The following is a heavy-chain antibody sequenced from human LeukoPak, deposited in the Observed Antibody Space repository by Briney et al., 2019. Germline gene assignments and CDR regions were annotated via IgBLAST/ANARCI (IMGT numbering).Heavy chain of an antibody. Sequence: PSETLSLTCTVSGYSISSGYYWGWIRQPPGKRLEWIGSINHSGSTYYNPSLRSRVTISVDTSKNQFSLKLSSVTAADTAVYSCGRGGPSGSHTAYWGQGTLVTVSS. V-gene: IGHV4-38-2*02. D-gene: IGHD1-26*01. CDR3: GRGGPSGSHTAY. CDR1: GYSISSGYY. J-gene: IGHJ4*02. CDR2: INHSGST.